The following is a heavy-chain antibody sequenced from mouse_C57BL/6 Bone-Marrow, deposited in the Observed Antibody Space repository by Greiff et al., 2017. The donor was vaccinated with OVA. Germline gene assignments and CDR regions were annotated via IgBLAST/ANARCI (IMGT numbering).Heavy chain of an antibody. CDR1: GFSLTSYG. CDR3: ARHNYYGSSPWFFDV. CDR2: IWSDGST. J-gene: IGHJ1*03. D-gene: IGHD1-1*01. Sequence: VKLVESGPGLVAPSQSLSITCTVSGFSLTSYGVHWVRQPPGKGLEWLVVIWSDGSTTYNSALKSRLSISKDNSKSQVFLKMNSLQTDDTAMYYCARHNYYGSSPWFFDVWGTGTTITVSS. V-gene: IGHV2-6-1*01.